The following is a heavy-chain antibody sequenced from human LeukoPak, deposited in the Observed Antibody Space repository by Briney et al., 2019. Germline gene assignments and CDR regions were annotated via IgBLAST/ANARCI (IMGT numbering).Heavy chain of an antibody. V-gene: IGHV3-21*01. CDR1: GFTFSSYS. CDR3: ARRNTMNYFYYYMDV. CDR2: ISGSSSYI. Sequence: GGSLRLSCAASGFTFSSYSMNWVRQAPGKGLEWVSSISGSSSYIYYADSVKGRFTISRDNAKNSLYVQMNSLRAEDTAVYYCARRNTMNYFYYYMDVWGKGTTVTISS. J-gene: IGHJ6*03.